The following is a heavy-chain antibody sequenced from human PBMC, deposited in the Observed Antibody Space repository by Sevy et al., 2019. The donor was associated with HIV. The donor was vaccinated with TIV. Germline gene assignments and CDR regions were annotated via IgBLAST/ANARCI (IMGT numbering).Heavy chain of an antibody. Sequence: GGSLRLSCAASGFTFSSYGMHWVHQAPGKGLEWVAVISYDGSNKYYADSVKGRFTISRDNSKNTLYLQMNSLRAEDTAVYYCAKEREVRYEGPIDYWGQGTLVTVSS. V-gene: IGHV3-30*18. D-gene: IGHD2-2*01. CDR1: GFTFSSYG. J-gene: IGHJ4*02. CDR2: ISYDGSNK. CDR3: AKEREVRYEGPIDY.